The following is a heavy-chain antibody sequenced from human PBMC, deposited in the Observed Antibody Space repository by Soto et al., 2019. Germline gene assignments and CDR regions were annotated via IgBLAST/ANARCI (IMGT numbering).Heavy chain of an antibody. V-gene: IGHV3-30*18. J-gene: IGHJ5*02. CDR3: AKDHIAVAGTTGFDP. D-gene: IGHD6-19*01. CDR1: GFTFSSYG. Sequence: QVQLVESGGGVVQPGRSLRLSCAASGFTFSSYGMHWVRQAPGKGLVWVAVISYDGSNKYYADSVKGRFTISRDNSKNTLYLQMNSLRAEDTAVYYCAKDHIAVAGTTGFDPWGQGTLVTVSS. CDR2: ISYDGSNK.